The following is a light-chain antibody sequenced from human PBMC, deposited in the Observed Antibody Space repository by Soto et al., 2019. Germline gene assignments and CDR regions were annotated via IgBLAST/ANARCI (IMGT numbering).Light chain of an antibody. CDR1: QSVSSNY. V-gene: IGKV3-20*01. Sequence: ESVLTQSPGTLSLSPGERATLSCRASQSVSSNYLAWYQQKPGQAPRLLIYGASTRATGIPDRFSGSGSGTDFTLTISSLQPEDVGTYYCQKYNSAPFTFGPGTKVDLK. CDR3: QKYNSAPFT. J-gene: IGKJ3*01. CDR2: GAS.